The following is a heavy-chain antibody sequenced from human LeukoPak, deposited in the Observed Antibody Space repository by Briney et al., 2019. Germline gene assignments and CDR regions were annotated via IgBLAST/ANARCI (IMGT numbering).Heavy chain of an antibody. J-gene: IGHJ4*02. D-gene: IGHD6-13*01. Sequence: PGGSLRLSCGASGFTLRTYTMNWVRQAPGKGLEWLSYISSSSVITHYADSVKGRFTISRDNVKSSLYLQMNSVRDEDTAMYYCARVGNLAAPRSFDHWGQGTLVTVSS. CDR2: ISSSSVIT. CDR3: ARVGNLAAPRSFDH. CDR1: GFTLRTYT. V-gene: IGHV3-48*02.